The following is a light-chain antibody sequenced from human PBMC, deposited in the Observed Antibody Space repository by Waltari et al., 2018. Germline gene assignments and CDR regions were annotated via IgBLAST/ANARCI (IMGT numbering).Light chain of an antibody. Sequence: DIQMTQSPSTLSASVGDRVTITGRASQSISSWLAWYQQKPGKAPKLLIYKASSLESGVPSRFSGSGSGTEFTLTISSLQPDDFATYYCQQYNSCMYTFGQGTKLEIK. J-gene: IGKJ2*01. V-gene: IGKV1-5*03. CDR1: QSISSW. CDR2: KAS. CDR3: QQYNSCMYT.